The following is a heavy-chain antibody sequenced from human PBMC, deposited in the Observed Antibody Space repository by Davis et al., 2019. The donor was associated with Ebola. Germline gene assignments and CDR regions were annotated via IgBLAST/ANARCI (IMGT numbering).Heavy chain of an antibody. CDR2: IRSKANSYAT. CDR3: SSTLGTLDY. Sequence: GESLKISCAASGFTFSGSAMHWVRQVSGKGLEWVGRIRSKANSYATAYAASVKGRFTISRDDSKNMAYLQMNSLKSEDTAVYYCSSTLGTLDYWGQGTLVTVSS. CDR1: GFTFSGSA. D-gene: IGHD7-27*01. J-gene: IGHJ4*02. V-gene: IGHV3-73*01.